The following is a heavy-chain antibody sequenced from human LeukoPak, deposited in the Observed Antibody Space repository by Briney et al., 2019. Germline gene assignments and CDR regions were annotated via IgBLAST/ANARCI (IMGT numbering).Heavy chain of an antibody. Sequence: GASVKVSCKTSGYTFTSYAINWVRQAPGQGLEWMGWINTYNGSPNYPQKLQGRVTMTTDTSTSTAYMELRSLTSDDTAVYFCAGSSIVATLIRGYFDYWGQGTLVTVSA. CDR1: GYTFTSYA. V-gene: IGHV1-18*01. CDR3: AGSSIVATLIRGYFDY. J-gene: IGHJ4*02. CDR2: INTYNGSP. D-gene: IGHD5-12*01.